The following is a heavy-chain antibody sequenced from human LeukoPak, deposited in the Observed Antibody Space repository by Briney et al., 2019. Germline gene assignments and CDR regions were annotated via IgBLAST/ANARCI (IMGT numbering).Heavy chain of an antibody. CDR2: IYSSGST. D-gene: IGHD2-15*01. Sequence: SETLSLTCTVTSGSITSYYWNWIRQPAGKGLEWIGRIYSSGSTDYNPSLKSRVTMSVDTSKDQFSLNLSSVTAADSAVYYCARARGRLLLVDYWGQGTLVTVSS. CDR1: SGSITSYY. V-gene: IGHV4-4*07. CDR3: ARARGRLLLVDY. J-gene: IGHJ4*02.